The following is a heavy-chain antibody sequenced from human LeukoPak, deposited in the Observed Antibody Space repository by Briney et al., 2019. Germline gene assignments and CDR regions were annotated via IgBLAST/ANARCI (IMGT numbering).Heavy chain of an antibody. D-gene: IGHD4-17*01. CDR3: ARDSSRLSTVTPSFYYYYMEV. Sequence: SETLSLTCAVYGGSFSGYYWSWIRQPPGKGLEWIGEINHSGSTYYNPSLKSRVTISVDTSKNQFSLKLSSVTAADTAVYYCARDSSRLSTVTPSFYYYYMEVWGKGTTVTVSS. J-gene: IGHJ6*03. CDR1: GGSFSGYY. V-gene: IGHV4-34*01. CDR2: INHSGST.